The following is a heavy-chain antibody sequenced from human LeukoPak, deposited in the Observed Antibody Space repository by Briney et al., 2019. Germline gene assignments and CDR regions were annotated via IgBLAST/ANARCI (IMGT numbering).Heavy chain of an antibody. J-gene: IGHJ1*01. Sequence: TGGSLRLSCAASGFTFSSYEMNWVRQAPGKGLEWVSSISSSSSYIYYADSVKGRFTISRDNAKNSLYLQMNSLRAEDTAVYYCARDHDSSGQGDFQHWGQGTLVTVSS. V-gene: IGHV3-21*01. CDR2: ISSSSSYI. CDR3: ARDHDSSGQGDFQH. CDR1: GFTFSSYE. D-gene: IGHD6-19*01.